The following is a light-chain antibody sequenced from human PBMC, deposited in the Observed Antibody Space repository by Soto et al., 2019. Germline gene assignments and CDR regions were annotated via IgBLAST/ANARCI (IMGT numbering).Light chain of an antibody. CDR1: QDIRKD. V-gene: IGKV1-5*03. J-gene: IGKJ1*01. CDR3: QHYNSYSEA. Sequence: IQMTQSPSSLSASVGDRVTITCRASQDIRKDLAWYQQKPGKAPKLLIYKASTLKSGVPSRFSGSGSGTEFTLTISSLQPDDFATYYCQHYNSYSEAFGQGTKVDIK. CDR2: KAS.